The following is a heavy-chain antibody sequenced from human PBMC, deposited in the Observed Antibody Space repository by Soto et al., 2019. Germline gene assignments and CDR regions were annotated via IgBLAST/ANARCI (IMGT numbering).Heavy chain of an antibody. CDR2: INPNSGGT. V-gene: IGHV1-2*02. D-gene: IGHD6-6*01. J-gene: IGHJ5*02. Sequence: ASVNVSCKASGYTFTGYYMHWVRQAPGQGLEWMGWINPNSGGTNYAQKFQGRVTMTRDTSISTAYMELSRLRSDDTAVYYCARAFYPYRSSSGCFDPSGQRPLLT. CDR3: ARAFYPYRSSSGCFDP. CDR1: GYTFTGYY.